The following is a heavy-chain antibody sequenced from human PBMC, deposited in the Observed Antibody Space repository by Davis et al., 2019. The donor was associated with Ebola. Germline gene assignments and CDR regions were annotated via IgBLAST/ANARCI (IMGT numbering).Heavy chain of an antibody. J-gene: IGHJ4*02. V-gene: IGHV3-7*03. CDR3: AREQWLARPVDY. Sequence: GESLKISCAASGFTFSSYSMNWVRQAPGKGLEWVANIKQDGSEKYYVDSVKGRFTISRDNAKNSLYLQMNSLRAEDTAVYYCAREQWLARPVDYWGQGTLVTVSS. D-gene: IGHD6-19*01. CDR2: IKQDGSEK. CDR1: GFTFSSYS.